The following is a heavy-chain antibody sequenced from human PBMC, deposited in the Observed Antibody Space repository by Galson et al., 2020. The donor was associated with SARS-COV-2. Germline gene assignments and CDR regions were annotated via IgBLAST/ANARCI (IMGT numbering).Heavy chain of an antibody. CDR3: ARTTFYYGSGTPY. CDR2: ISSSGITI. CDR1: GFTFSDYE. J-gene: IGHJ4*02. V-gene: IGHV3-48*03. Sequence: GGSLRLSCAASGFTFSDYEMNWVRQAPGKGLEWVSYISSSGITIYYADSVKGRFTISRDNARNSLSLQMNSLRAEDTAVYYCARTTFYYGSGTPYWGQGTLVTVSS. D-gene: IGHD3-10*01.